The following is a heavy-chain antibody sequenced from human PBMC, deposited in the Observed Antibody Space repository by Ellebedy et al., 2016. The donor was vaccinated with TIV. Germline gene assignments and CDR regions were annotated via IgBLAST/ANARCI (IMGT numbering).Heavy chain of an antibody. V-gene: IGHV3-74*01. D-gene: IGHD3-3*01. J-gene: IGHJ4*02. CDR2: INDIGTAT. CDR3: ASGAGGGVVPDD. CDR1: GFAFSRYW. Sequence: PGGSLRLSCAASGFAFSRYWMHWVRQAPGKGLEWVARINDIGTATRYADSVKGRFTISRANANNTMYLQMNSLRSDDTAVYYCASGAGGGVVPDDWGQGTLVTVSS.